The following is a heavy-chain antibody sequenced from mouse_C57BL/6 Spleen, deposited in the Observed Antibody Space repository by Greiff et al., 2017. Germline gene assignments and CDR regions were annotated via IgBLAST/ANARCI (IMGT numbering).Heavy chain of an antibody. CDR3: ARLDSQYYGSSYEKDD. J-gene: IGHJ2*01. D-gene: IGHD1-1*01. CDR1: GFTFTDYY. V-gene: IGHV7-3*01. CDR2: IRHKANGYTT. Sequence: EVQLVESGGGLVQPGGSLSLSCAASGFTFTDYYMSWVRQPPGQALEWLGFIRHKANGYTTASSASVKGRFTISRDNSPSILYLHMNALRAEDGDTYYCARLDSQYYGSSYEKDDWGQGTTLTVSS.